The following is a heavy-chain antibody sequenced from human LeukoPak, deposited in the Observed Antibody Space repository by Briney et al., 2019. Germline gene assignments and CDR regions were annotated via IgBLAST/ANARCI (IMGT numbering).Heavy chain of an antibody. CDR1: GGSISSNRYY. J-gene: IGHJ5*02. D-gene: IGHD4-17*01. V-gene: IGHV4-39*07. Sequence: NPSETLSLTCTVSGGSISSNRYYWGWIRQPPGKGLEWIGEINHSGSTNYNPSLKSRVTISVDTSKNQFSLKLSSVTAADTAVYYCAREEVNGDFPRPPYNWFDPWGQGTLVTVSS. CDR3: AREEVNGDFPRPPYNWFDP. CDR2: INHSGST.